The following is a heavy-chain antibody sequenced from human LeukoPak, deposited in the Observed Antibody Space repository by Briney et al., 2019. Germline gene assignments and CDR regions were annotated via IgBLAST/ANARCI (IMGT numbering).Heavy chain of an antibody. J-gene: IGHJ3*02. CDR2: ISYDGGNK. CDR1: GFTFSSYP. D-gene: IGHD3-22*01. CDR3: ARDFYYDNSGYHDAFDI. Sequence: GGSLRLSCAASGFTFSSYPMHWVRQAPGQGLEWVAFISYDGGNKYYADSVKGRFTISRDNSRNTLYLQMNSLRAEDTAAYYCARDFYYDNSGYHDAFDIWGQGTMVTVSS. V-gene: IGHV3-30*04.